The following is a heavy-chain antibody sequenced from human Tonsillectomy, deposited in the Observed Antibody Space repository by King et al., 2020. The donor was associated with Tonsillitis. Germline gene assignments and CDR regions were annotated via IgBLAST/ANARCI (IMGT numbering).Heavy chain of an antibody. CDR1: GFIFSSYA. J-gene: IGHJ3*02. CDR3: ASYTRDYTISWSYAFHI. V-gene: IGHV3-30*09. Sequence: QLVQSGGGVVQPGTSLRLSCAASGFIFSSYAMHWVRQAPGKGLEWVAVISDDGSNKFYAGSVKDRFAISRDNSKKTLYLQMNSLRAEDTAVYYCASYTRDYTISWSYAFHIWGQGTMVTVSS. D-gene: IGHD6-13*01. CDR2: ISDDGSNK.